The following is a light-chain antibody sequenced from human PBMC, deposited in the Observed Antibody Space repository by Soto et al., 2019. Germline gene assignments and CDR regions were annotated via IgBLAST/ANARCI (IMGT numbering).Light chain of an antibody. Sequence: QSVLTQPPSVSGAPGQRVAISCTGSTSNIGAGYNYVSWYQQHPGKAPKLMIYEVSNRPSGVSNRFSGSKSGNTASLTISGLQAEDEADYYCSSFTSSSTLPDVFGTGTKVTVL. CDR3: SSFTSSSTLPDV. CDR2: EVS. J-gene: IGLJ1*01. V-gene: IGLV2-14*01. CDR1: TSNIGAGYNY.